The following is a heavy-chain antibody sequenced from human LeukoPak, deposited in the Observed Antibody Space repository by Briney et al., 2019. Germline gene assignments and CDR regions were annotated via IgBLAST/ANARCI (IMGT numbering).Heavy chain of an antibody. Sequence: SETLSLTCAVSGYSLSSGYYWGWTRQPPGKGLEWIGSIYHSGSTYYNPSLKSRVTISVATSKNQFSLNLSSVTAADTAMYYCARVGAVAGFEYWGQGTLVTVSS. V-gene: IGHV4-38-2*01. CDR1: GYSLSSGYY. CDR3: ARVGAVAGFEY. CDR2: IYHSGST. D-gene: IGHD6-19*01. J-gene: IGHJ4*02.